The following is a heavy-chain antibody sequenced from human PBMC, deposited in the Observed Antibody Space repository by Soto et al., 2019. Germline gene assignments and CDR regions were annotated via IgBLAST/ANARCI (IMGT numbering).Heavy chain of an antibody. V-gene: IGHV6-1*01. CDR2: TYYRSKWYN. J-gene: IGHJ6*02. CDR1: GDSVSSNNAA. CDR3: ARAKEYSSSSGMDV. Sequence: LGGLSQTLSLTCAISGDSVSSNNAAWNWIRQSPSRGLEWLGRTYYRSKWYNDYAVSVKSRISFNPDTSKNQFSLQMKSVIPEDTAVYYCARAKEYSSSSGMDVWGQGTTVTVSS. D-gene: IGHD6-6*01.